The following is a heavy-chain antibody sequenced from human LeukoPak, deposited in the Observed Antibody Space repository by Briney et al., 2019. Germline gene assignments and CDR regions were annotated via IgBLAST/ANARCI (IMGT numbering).Heavy chain of an antibody. CDR2: ISYDGSNK. D-gene: IGHD5-24*01. V-gene: IGHV3-30*04. CDR3: ARAPATHYYYYMDV. CDR1: GFTFSSYA. Sequence: GGSLRLSCAASGFTFSSYAMHWVRQAPGKGLEWVAVISYDGSNKYYADSVKGRFTISRDNSKNTLYLQMNSLRAEDTAVYYCARAPATHYYYYMDVWGKGTTVTVSS. J-gene: IGHJ6*03.